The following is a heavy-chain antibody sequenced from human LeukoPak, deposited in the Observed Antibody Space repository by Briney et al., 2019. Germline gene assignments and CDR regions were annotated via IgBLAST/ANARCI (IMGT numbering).Heavy chain of an antibody. J-gene: IGHJ4*02. CDR3: ARGLEQQLVLFDY. CDR1: GGSFSGYY. Sequence: SETLSLTCAVYGGSFSGYYWSWIRQPPGKGLEWIGEINHSGSTNYNPSLTSRGTISVDTSKNQFSLKLSSVTAADTAVYYCARGLEQQLVLFDYWGQGTLVTVSS. V-gene: IGHV4-34*01. D-gene: IGHD6-13*01. CDR2: INHSGST.